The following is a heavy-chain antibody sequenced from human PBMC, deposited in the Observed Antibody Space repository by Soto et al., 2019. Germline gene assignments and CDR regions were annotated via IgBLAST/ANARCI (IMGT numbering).Heavy chain of an antibody. CDR1: GFTFSSYA. D-gene: IGHD1-26*01. CDR2: ISGSGGST. J-gene: IGHJ4*02. V-gene: IGHV3-23*01. CDR3: AKDIQEGDTPGEDY. Sequence: VQLLESGGGLVQPGGSLRLSCAASGFTFSSYAMSWVRQAPGKGLEWVSAISGSGGSTYYADSVKDRFTISRDNSKNTLYLQMNSLRAEDTAVYYVAKDIQEGDTPGEDYWGQGTLVTVSS.